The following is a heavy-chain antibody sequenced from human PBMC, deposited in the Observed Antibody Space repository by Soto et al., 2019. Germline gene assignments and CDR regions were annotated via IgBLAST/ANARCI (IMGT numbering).Heavy chain of an antibody. V-gene: IGHV4-34*01. J-gene: IGHJ1*01. D-gene: IGHD2-15*01. CDR3: ARGGYCSGGSCWSLQYFQH. Sequence: SETLSLTCAVYGGSFSGYYWSWIRQPPGKGLEWIGEINHSGSTNYNPSLKSRVTISVDTSKNQFSLKLSSVTAADTAVYYCARGGYCSGGSCWSLQYFQHWGQGTLVTVSS. CDR1: GGSFSGYY. CDR2: INHSGST.